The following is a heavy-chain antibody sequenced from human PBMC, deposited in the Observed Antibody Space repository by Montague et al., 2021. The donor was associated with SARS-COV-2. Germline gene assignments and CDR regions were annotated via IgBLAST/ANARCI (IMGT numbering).Heavy chain of an antibody. CDR2: ISSSSSTI. CDR3: AREGEMATVRVVYYYYYGMDV. V-gene: IGHV3-48*04. J-gene: IGHJ6*02. CDR1: GFTFSSYS. Sequence: SLRLSCAASGFTFSSYSMNWVRQAPGKGLEWVSYISSSSSTIYYADSVKGRFTISRDNAKNSLYLQMNSLSAEDTAVYYCAREGEMATVRVVYYYYYGMDVWGQGTTVTVSS. D-gene: IGHD5-24*01.